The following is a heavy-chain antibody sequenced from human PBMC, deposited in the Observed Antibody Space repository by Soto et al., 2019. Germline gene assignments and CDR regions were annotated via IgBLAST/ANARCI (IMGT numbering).Heavy chain of an antibody. CDR1: GFSLSTSGVG. D-gene: IGHD2-15*01. CDR3: AHRPSYCSGGSCYAGFDY. CDR2: IYWDDDK. Sequence: QITLKESGPTLVKPAQTLTLTCTFSGFSLSTSGVGVSWIRQPPGKALEGLALIYWDDDKRYSPSRKSRLTITKDTSKNQVVLTMTNMDPVDTATYYCAHRPSYCSGGSCYAGFDYWGQGTLVTVSS. J-gene: IGHJ4*02. V-gene: IGHV2-5*02.